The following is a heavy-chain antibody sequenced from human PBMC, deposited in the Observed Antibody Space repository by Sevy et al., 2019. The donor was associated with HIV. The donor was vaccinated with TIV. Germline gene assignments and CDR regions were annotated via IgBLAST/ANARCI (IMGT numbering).Heavy chain of an antibody. V-gene: IGHV4-34*01. D-gene: IGHD6-19*01. CDR1: GGSFSGYY. CDR3: ASGRQKQWLVR. Sequence: SETLSLTCAVYGGSFSGYYWSWIRQPPGKGLEWIGEINHSGSTNYNPSLKSRVTISVDTSKNQFSLKLSSVTAADTAVYYCASGRQKQWLVRWGQRTLVTVSS. J-gene: IGHJ4*02. CDR2: INHSGST.